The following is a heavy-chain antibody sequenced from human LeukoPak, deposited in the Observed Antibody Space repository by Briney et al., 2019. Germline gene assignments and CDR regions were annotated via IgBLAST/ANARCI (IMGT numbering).Heavy chain of an antibody. CDR3: AKGGHSSSWYKDY. CDR2: ISYDGGNK. Sequence: GGSLRLSCAASGFTFSSYAMHWVRQAPGKGLEWVAVISYDGGNKYYADSVKGRFTISRDNSKNMVYLQMNSLRAEDTAVYYCAKGGHSSSWYKDYWGQGILVTVSS. J-gene: IGHJ4*02. V-gene: IGHV3-30*04. D-gene: IGHD6-13*01. CDR1: GFTFSSYA.